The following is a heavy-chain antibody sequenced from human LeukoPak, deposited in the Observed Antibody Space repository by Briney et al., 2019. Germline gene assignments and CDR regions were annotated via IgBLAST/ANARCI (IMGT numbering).Heavy chain of an antibody. CDR3: ARFSSLAAAGTIDY. D-gene: IGHD6-13*01. CDR2: ISSAGTT. J-gene: IGHJ4*02. CDR1: GFTVSSSY. Sequence: GGSLRLSCAASGFTVSSSYMSWVRQAPGKGLEWVSIISSAGTTYYADSVKGRFTISRDNSKNTLYLQMNSLRAEDTAVYYCARFSSLAAAGTIDYWGQGTLVTVSS. V-gene: IGHV3-66*01.